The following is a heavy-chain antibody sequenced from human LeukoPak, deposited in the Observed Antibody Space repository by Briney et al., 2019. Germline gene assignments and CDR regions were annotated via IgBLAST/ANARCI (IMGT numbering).Heavy chain of an antibody. J-gene: IGHJ5*02. CDR3: ASVRVLLWFGELFPQYNWFDP. D-gene: IGHD3-10*01. V-gene: IGHV4-34*01. Sequence: SETLSLTCAVYGGSFSGYYWSWIRQPPGKGLEWIGEINHRGSTNYNPSLKSRVTISVGTSKNQFSLKLSSVTAADTAVYYCASVRVLLWFGELFPQYNWFDPWGQGTLVTVSS. CDR1: GGSFSGYY. CDR2: INHRGST.